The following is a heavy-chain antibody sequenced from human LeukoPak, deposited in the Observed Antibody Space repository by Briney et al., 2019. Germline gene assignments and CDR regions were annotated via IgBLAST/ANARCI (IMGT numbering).Heavy chain of an antibody. V-gene: IGHV3-23*01. CDR1: GISFRNYA. CDR3: ARASWVSDPDAVR. CDR2: LRGNDEA. D-gene: IGHD3-10*01. J-gene: IGHJ4*02. Sequence: GGSLRLSCVASGISFRNYAMSWVRQAPARGPEWVSSLRGNDEAFYADSVKGRFTLSRDDSRNTVYLQLNNLRVEDTAIYYCARASWVSDPDAVRWGQGTQVTVSS.